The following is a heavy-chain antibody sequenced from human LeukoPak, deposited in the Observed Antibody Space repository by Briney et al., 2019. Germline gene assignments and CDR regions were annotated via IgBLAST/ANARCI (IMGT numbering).Heavy chain of an antibody. Sequence: GGSLRLSCAASGFTFSDYYMTWIRQAPGKGLEWISYISSGGRTMYYTDSVKGRFTISRDNAKNSLNLQMNSLRAEDTAVYYCARYCSSTSCYRAFDIWGQGTMVTVSS. CDR3: ARYCSSTSCYRAFDI. CDR1: GFTFSDYY. V-gene: IGHV3-11*04. CDR2: ISSGGRTM. D-gene: IGHD2-2*01. J-gene: IGHJ3*02.